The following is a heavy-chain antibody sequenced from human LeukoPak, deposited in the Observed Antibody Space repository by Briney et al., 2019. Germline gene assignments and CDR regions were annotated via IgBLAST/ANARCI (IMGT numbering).Heavy chain of an antibody. D-gene: IGHD2-15*01. CDR2: ISGSGDTT. Sequence: TGGSLRLSCAASGFTFSSYAMSWVRQAPGKGPEWVSSISGSGDTTYYADSVKGRFTIPRDNSKNTLYLQVNSLRVEDTAVYYCAKGYRYFFHYWGQGTLVTVSS. CDR3: AKGYRYFFHY. J-gene: IGHJ4*02. V-gene: IGHV3-23*01. CDR1: GFTFSSYA.